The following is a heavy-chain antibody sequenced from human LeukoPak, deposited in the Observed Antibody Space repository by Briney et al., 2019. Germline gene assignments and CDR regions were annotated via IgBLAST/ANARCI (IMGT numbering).Heavy chain of an antibody. J-gene: IGHJ3*02. D-gene: IGHD1-26*01. Sequence: GASVKVSCKASGGTFSSYAISWVRQAPGQGPEWMGGIIPIFGTANYAQKFQGRVTITTDESTSTAYMELSSLRSEDTAVYYCARDHFRIVGAARAFDIWGQGTMVTVSS. CDR1: GGTFSSYA. CDR3: ARDHFRIVGAARAFDI. V-gene: IGHV1-69*05. CDR2: IIPIFGTA.